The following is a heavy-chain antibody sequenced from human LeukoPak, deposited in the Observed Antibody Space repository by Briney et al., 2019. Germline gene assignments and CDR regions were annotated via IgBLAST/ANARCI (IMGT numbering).Heavy chain of an antibody. V-gene: IGHV3-23*01. CDR3: AKLRARIVATIEAFDI. CDR2: ISGSGGST. D-gene: IGHD5-12*01. J-gene: IGHJ3*02. CDR1: GFTFSSYA. Sequence: GGSLRLSCAASGFTFSSYAMSWVRQAPGKGPEWVSAISGSGGSTYYADSVKGRFTISRDNSKNTLYLQMNSLRAEDTAVYYCAKLRARIVATIEAFDIWGQGTMVTVSS.